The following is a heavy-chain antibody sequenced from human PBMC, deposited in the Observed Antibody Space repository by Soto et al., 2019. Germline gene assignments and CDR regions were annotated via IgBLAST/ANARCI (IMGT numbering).Heavy chain of an antibody. D-gene: IGHD3-10*01. CDR1: GFTFSRFA. J-gene: IGHJ3*02. Sequence: GGSLRLSCVASGFTFSRFAMSWVRQAPGKGLEWVSAISDSGGSTYYAESVKGRFTISRDNPRDTLYVEMNTLRADETAVYYCAKGGRTTVARGSVHDAFDIWGQGTMVTVSS. CDR2: ISDSGGST. V-gene: IGHV3-23*01. CDR3: AKGGRTTVARGSVHDAFDI.